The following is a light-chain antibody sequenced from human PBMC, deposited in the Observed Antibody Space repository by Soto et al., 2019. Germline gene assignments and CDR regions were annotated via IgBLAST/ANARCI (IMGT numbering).Light chain of an antibody. Sequence: QSVLTQPPSASGTPGQWVTISCSGSSSNIGSNTLNWYRQLPGTAPKLLIYSNNQRPSGVPDRFSASKSGTSASLAISGLPYEDEADYYCAAWDDSLHGTVFGGGTKLTVL. V-gene: IGLV1-44*01. CDR2: SNN. J-gene: IGLJ2*01. CDR3: AAWDDSLHGTV. CDR1: SSNIGSNT.